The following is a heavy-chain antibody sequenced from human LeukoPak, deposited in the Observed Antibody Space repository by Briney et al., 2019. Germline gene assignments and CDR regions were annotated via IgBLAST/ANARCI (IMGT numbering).Heavy chain of an antibody. V-gene: IGHV4-39*01. D-gene: IGHD6-13*01. Sequence: SETLSLTCTVSGGSISSSSYFWGWIRQPPGKGLECIAIIYYSGKTHYNPSLRSRVTISVDTSKNQFSLKLSSVTAADTAVYYCARGLRRSSSWYYYWGQGTLVTVSS. CDR1: GGSISSSSYF. CDR2: IYYSGKT. J-gene: IGHJ4*02. CDR3: ARGLRRSSSWYYY.